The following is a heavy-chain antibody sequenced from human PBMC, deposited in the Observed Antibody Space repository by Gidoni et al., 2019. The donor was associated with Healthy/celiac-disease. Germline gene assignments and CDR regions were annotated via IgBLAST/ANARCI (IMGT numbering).Heavy chain of an antibody. V-gene: IGHV3-9*01. CDR3: AKSSGGGSPGDYGMDV. CDR1: GFTFDDYA. CDR2: ISWNSGSI. D-gene: IGHD1-26*01. J-gene: IGHJ6*02. Sequence: EVQLVESGGGLVQPGRSLRLSCAASGFTFDDYAMHWVRQAPGKGLEWVSGISWNSGSIGYADSVKGRFTISRDNAKNSLYLQRNSLRAEDTALYYCAKSSGGGSPGDYGMDVWGQGTTVTVSS.